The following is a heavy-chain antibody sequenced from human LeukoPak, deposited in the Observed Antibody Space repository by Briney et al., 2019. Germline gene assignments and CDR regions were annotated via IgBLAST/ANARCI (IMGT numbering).Heavy chain of an antibody. Sequence: SVKVSCKASGGTFSSYAISWVRQAPGQGLEWMGGIIPIFGTANYAQKFQGRVTITADKSTSTAYMELSSLRSEDTAVYYCARDGDVAVPNYYYYYYMDVWGKGTTVTVSS. CDR3: ARDGDVAVPNYYYYYYMDV. D-gene: IGHD4-17*01. V-gene: IGHV1-69*06. J-gene: IGHJ6*03. CDR2: IIPIFGTA. CDR1: GGTFSSYA.